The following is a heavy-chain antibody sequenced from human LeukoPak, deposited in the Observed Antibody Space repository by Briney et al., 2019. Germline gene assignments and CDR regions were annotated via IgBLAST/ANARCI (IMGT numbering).Heavy chain of an antibody. J-gene: IGHJ4*02. CDR1: GYTFTSYG. CDR2: ISAYNGNT. V-gene: IGHV1-18*01. D-gene: IGHD4-11*01. CDR3: ARGENDYSNPFDY. Sequence: APVKVSCKASGYTFTSYGIRWVRQAPGQGLEWMGWISAYNGNTNYAQKFQGRVTMTRNTSISTAYMELSSLRSEDTAVYYCARGENDYSNPFDYWGQGTLVTVSS.